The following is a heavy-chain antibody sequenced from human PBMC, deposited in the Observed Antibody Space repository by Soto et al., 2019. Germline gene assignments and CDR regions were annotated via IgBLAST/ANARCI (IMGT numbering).Heavy chain of an antibody. CDR3: AKSTSDYSTSWFGP. D-gene: IGHD4-4*01. V-gene: IGHV4-59*01. CDR2: ISYSGST. J-gene: IGHJ5*02. Sequence: QVQLQESGPGLVKPSETLSLTCTVSGASISSYYWSWIRQPPGKGLEWIGHISYSGSTNYNPSLKSRVTISGDTSKIQFSLQVRSVTAADTAVYYCAKSTSDYSTSWFGPWGQGTLVTVSS. CDR1: GASISSYY.